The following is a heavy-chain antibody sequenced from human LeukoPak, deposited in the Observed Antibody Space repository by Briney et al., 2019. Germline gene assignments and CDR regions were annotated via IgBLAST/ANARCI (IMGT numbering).Heavy chain of an antibody. CDR1: GYTFTSYA. Sequence: ASVKVSCKASGYTFTSYAMHWVRQAPGQGLEWMGWISAYNGNTNYAQKLQGRVTMTTDTSTSTAYMELRSLRSDDTAVYYCARGNSPPSSYYDILTGSHQEYNWFDPWGQGTLVTVSS. D-gene: IGHD3-9*01. CDR2: ISAYNGNT. V-gene: IGHV1-18*01. CDR3: ARGNSPPSSYYDILTGSHQEYNWFDP. J-gene: IGHJ5*02.